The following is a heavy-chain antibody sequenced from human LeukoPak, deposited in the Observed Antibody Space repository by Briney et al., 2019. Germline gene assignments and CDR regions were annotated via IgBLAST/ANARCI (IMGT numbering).Heavy chain of an antibody. CDR1: GGSISSSNW. J-gene: IGHJ4*02. Sequence: PSETLSLTCAVSGGSISSSNWWSWVRQPPGKGLEWIGEIYHSGSTYYNPSLKSRVTISVDTSKNQFSLKLSSVTAADTAVYYCARHGTLWFGEFDKHFDYWGQGTLVTVSS. CDR3: ARHGTLWFGEFDKHFDY. V-gene: IGHV4-4*02. D-gene: IGHD3-10*01. CDR2: IYHSGST.